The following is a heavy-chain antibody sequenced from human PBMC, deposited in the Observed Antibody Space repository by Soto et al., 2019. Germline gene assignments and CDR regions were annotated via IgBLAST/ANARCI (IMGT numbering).Heavy chain of an antibody. J-gene: IGHJ6*02. Sequence: GGSLRLSCAASGLTFDDYAMHWVRQAPGKGLEWVSGISWNSGSIGYADSVKGRFTISRDNAKNSLYLQMNSLRAEDTALYYCAKGAEKVGAAMRNYYYYGMDVWGQGTTVTV. CDR2: ISWNSGSI. V-gene: IGHV3-9*01. CDR1: GLTFDDYA. CDR3: AKGAEKVGAAMRNYYYYGMDV. D-gene: IGHD1-26*01.